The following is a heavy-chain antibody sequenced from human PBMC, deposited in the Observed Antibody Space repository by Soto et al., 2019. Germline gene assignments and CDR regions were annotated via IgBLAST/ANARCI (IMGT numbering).Heavy chain of an antibody. V-gene: IGHV3-21*01. J-gene: IGHJ4*02. CDR3: SRDIGSWIDY. D-gene: IGHD6-13*01. CDR1: GFTFSSYS. CDR2: ISSSSSYI. Sequence: GVSLRLSCAASGFTFSSYSMNWVRQAPGKGLEWVSSISSSSSYIYYADSVKGRFTISRDNAKNSLYLQMNSLRAEDTAVYYCSRDIGSWIDYWGQGTLVTVSS.